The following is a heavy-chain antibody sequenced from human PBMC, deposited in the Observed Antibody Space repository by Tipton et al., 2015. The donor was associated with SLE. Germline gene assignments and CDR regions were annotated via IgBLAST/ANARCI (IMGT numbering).Heavy chain of an antibody. CDR2: ISLSGSTI. CDR1: GFTFNTYV. V-gene: IGHV3-48*04. Sequence: VQLVQSGGDVVQPGRSLRLSCAASGFTFNTYVMHWIRQAPGKGLEWVPYISLSGSTIYNADSVKGRFTISRDNAKNSLYRQMNSLRAEDTAVYYCSSVRYCSGGSCPYYFDYWGQGTLVTVSS. D-gene: IGHD2-15*01. J-gene: IGHJ4*02. CDR3: SSVRYCSGGSCPYYFDY.